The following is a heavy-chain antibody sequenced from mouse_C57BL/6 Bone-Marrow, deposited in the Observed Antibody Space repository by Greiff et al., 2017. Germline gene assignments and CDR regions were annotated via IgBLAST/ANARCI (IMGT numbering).Heavy chain of an antibody. CDR2: ISSGGSYT. J-gene: IGHJ4*01. V-gene: IGHV5-6*01. CDR1: GFTFSSYG. Sequence: EVKLMESGGDLVKPGGSLKLSCAASGFTFSSYGMSWVRPTPDKRLEWVATISSGGSYTYYPDSVKGRFTISRDNAKNTLYLQMSSLKSEDTAMYYCASSWDYWGQGTSVTVSS. CDR3: ASSWDY.